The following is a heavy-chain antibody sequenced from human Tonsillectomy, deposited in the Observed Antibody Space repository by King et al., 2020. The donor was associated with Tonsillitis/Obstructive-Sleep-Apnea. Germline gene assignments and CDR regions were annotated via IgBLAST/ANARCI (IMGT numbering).Heavy chain of an antibody. J-gene: IGHJ4*02. D-gene: IGHD2-2*01. CDR1: GGSISSSSYY. V-gene: IGHV4-39*01. CDR2: IYYSGST. CDR3: ARLDSRCSSTSCYGDY. Sequence: LQLQESGPGLVKPSETLSLTCTVSGGSISSSSYYWGWIRQPPGKGLEWIGSIYYSGSTYYNPSLKSRVTISVDTSKNQFSLKLSSVTAADTAVYYCARLDSRCSSTSCYGDYCGQGTLVTVSS.